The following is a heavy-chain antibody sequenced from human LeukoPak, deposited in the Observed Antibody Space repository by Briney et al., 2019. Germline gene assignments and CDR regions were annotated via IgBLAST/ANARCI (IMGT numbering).Heavy chain of an antibody. CDR1: GFTFSSYS. D-gene: IGHD3-10*01. Sequence: PGGSLRLSCAASGFTFSSYSMNWVRQAPGKGLEWVSSISSSSSYIYYADSVKGRFTISRDNAKSTLFLEMNSLRVEDTAVYYCYGSGSYWDFDHWGHGTLVTVSS. V-gene: IGHV3-21*01. CDR3: YGSGSYWDFDH. J-gene: IGHJ4*01. CDR2: ISSSSSYI.